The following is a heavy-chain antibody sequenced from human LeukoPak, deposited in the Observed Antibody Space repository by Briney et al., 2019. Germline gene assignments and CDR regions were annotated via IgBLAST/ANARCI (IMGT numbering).Heavy chain of an antibody. CDR3: AKGGAYYDISPYYFDY. J-gene: IGHJ4*02. CDR2: ISGSGGST. D-gene: IGHD3-9*01. CDR1: GFTFSSYA. Sequence: GGSLRLSCAASGFTFSSYAMSWVRQAPGKGLEWVSAISGSGGSTYYADSVKGRFTISRDNSKKTVCMQMNSRRDEDTAVYYCAKGGAYYDISPYYFDYWGQGTLVTVSS. V-gene: IGHV3-23*01.